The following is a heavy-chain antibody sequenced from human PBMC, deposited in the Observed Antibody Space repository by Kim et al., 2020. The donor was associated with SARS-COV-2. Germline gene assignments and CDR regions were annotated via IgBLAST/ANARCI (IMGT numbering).Heavy chain of an antibody. CDR2: IYYSGST. V-gene: IGHV4-31*03. Sequence: SETLSLTCTVSGGSISSGGYYWSWIRQHPGKGLEWIGYIYYSGSTYYNPSLKSRVTISVDTSKNQFSLKLSSVTAADTAVYYCARDGARDYGSGSWQYDAFDIWGQGTMVTVSS. CDR3: ARDGARDYGSGSWQYDAFDI. J-gene: IGHJ3*02. D-gene: IGHD3-10*01. CDR1: GGSISSGGYY.